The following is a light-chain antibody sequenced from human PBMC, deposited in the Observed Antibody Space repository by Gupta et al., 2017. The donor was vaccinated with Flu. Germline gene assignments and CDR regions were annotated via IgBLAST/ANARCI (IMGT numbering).Light chain of an antibody. Sequence: DIQLTQSPSTLSASVGDRVTIACRASQSINTWLAWYQQKPGKAPNLLIYKASRLESGVPARFSGSGFGTEFTLTISSLQPDDFAAYYCQHYSTYSRSFGQGTKVEIK. CDR3: QHYSTYSRS. CDR1: QSINTW. J-gene: IGKJ1*01. CDR2: KAS. V-gene: IGKV1-5*03.